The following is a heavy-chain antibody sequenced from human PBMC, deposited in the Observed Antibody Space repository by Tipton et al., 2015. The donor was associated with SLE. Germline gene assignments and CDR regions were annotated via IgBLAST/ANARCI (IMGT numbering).Heavy chain of an antibody. CDR2: IYYSGST. Sequence: TLSLTCTVSGGSISSSSYYWGWIRQPPGKGLEWIGSIYYSGSTYYNPSLKSRVTISVDTSKNQLSLKLSSLTSADTAVYYCSRALSSLLFDYWGQGTLVTVSS. CDR1: GGSISSSSYY. CDR3: SRALSSLLFDY. J-gene: IGHJ4*02. V-gene: IGHV4-39*07. D-gene: IGHD6-6*01.